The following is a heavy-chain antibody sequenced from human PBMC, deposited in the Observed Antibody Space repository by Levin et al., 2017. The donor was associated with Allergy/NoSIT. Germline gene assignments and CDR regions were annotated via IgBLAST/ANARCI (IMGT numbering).Heavy chain of an antibody. J-gene: IGHJ4*02. CDR2: ISYDGSNK. Sequence: GESLKISCAASGFTFSSYAMHWVRQAPGKGLEWVAVISYDGSNKYYADSVKGRFTISRDNSKNTLYLQMNSLRAEDTAVYYCARDRWEVNTMIEIWGQGTLVTVSS. CDR3: ARDRWEVNTMIEI. CDR1: GFTFSSYA. D-gene: IGHD3-22*01. V-gene: IGHV3-30-3*01.